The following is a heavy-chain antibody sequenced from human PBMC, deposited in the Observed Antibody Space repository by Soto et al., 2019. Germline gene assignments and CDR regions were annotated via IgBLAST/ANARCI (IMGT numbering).Heavy chain of an antibody. J-gene: IGHJ4*02. V-gene: IGHV3-11*01. CDR3: ARKPYSSSWSDY. CDR2: ISRSASTI. Sequence: QVQLVESGGGLVKPGGSLRLSCAASGFTFSDYYMSWIRQAPGKGLEWISYISRSASTIYYADSVKGRFTISRDNAKNSLYLQMNSLRAEDTAVYYCARKPYSSSWSDYWAREPWSPSPQ. D-gene: IGHD6-13*01. CDR1: GFTFSDYY.